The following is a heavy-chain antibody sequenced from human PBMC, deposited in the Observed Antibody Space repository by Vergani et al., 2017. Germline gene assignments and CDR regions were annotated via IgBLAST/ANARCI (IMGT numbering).Heavy chain of an antibody. CDR2: ISYDGSNK. Sequence: QVQLVESGGAVVQPGRSLRLSCAASGFTFSSYAMHWVRQAPGKGLEWVAVISYDGSNKYYADSVKGGFTISRDNSKNTLYLQMNSLRAEDTAVYYCAREAEALDYWGQGTLVTVSS. V-gene: IGHV3-30*04. J-gene: IGHJ4*02. CDR3: AREAEALDY. CDR1: GFTFSSYA.